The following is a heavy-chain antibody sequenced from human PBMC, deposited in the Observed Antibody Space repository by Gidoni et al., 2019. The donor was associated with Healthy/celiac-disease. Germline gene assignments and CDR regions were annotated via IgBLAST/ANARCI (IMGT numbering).Heavy chain of an antibody. CDR1: GGPLCSYA. V-gene: IGHV1-69*01. D-gene: IGHD3-16*01. Sequence: QVQLVQSGAEGKKPGSPVKVSCKASGGPLCSYATSWVRQAPGQGLEWMGGITPIFCTANYAQKFQGRVTITADESTSTAYMELSSLRSEDTAVYYCARGFVLGEQGSAYYYYGMDVWGQGTTVTVSS. J-gene: IGHJ6*02. CDR3: ARGFVLGEQGSAYYYYGMDV. CDR2: ITPIFCTA.